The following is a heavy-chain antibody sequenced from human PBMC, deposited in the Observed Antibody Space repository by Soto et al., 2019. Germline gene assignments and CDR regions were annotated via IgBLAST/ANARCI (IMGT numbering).Heavy chain of an antibody. CDR1: GGTFSSYA. J-gene: IGHJ6*02. CDR3: ARGVLRYFDWLLGARGGMDV. V-gene: IGHV1-69*01. Sequence: QVQLVQSGAAVKKPGSSVKVSCKASGGTFSSYAISWVRQAPGQGLEWMGGIIPIFGTANYAQKFQGRVTITADESTSTAYMELSSLRSEDTAVYYCARGVLRYFDWLLGARGGMDVWGQGTTVTVSS. CDR2: IIPIFGTA. D-gene: IGHD3-9*01.